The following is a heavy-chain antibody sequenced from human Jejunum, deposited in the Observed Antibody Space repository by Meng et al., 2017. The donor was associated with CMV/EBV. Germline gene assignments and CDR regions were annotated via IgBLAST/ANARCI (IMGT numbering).Heavy chain of an antibody. CDR3: AREAREFDY. Sequence: RLSCAASGFLFSSYTMNWVRQAPGKGLEWVASISSLSNYIYYGESVRGRFTVTRDNTKNLVFLDLSSLRDDDTALYYCAREAREFDYWGQGTLVTVSS. CDR2: ISSLSNYI. D-gene: IGHD3-10*01. J-gene: IGHJ4*02. CDR1: GFLFSSYT. V-gene: IGHV3-21*06.